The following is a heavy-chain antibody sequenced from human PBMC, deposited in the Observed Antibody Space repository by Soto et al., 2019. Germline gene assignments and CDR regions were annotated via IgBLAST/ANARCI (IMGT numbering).Heavy chain of an antibody. CDR3: ARERCPSAYESFDY. Sequence: QVQLVQSGAEMKKPGTSVKVSCKASGYTFTTYGISWVRQAPGQGLEWMGWISAYNGNTHYAQKLPGRGTMTTDTSTRTSYVELRSLRSDDTADYYGARERCPSAYESFDYRGQGAVVTV. D-gene: IGHD5-12*01. CDR2: ISAYNGNT. V-gene: IGHV1-18*04. J-gene: IGHJ4*02. CDR1: GYTFTTYG.